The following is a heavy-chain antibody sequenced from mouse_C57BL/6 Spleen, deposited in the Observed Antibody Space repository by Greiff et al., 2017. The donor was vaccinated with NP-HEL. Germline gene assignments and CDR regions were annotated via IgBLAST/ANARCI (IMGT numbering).Heavy chain of an antibody. D-gene: IGHD1-1*01. CDR3: ARSDYYGAGYFDY. V-gene: IGHV1-64*01. CDR1: GYTFTSYW. Sequence: QVHVKQPGAELVKPGASVKLSCKASGYTFTSYWMHWVKQRPGQGLEWIGMIHPNSGSTNYNEKFKSKATLTVDKSSSTAYMQLSSLTSEDSAVYYCARSDYYGAGYFDYWGQGTTLTVSS. CDR2: IHPNSGST. J-gene: IGHJ2*01.